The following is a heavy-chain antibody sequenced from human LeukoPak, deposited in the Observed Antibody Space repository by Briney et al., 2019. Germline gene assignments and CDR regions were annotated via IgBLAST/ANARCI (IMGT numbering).Heavy chain of an antibody. CDR2: ISYDGSNK. Sequence: GGSLRLSCAASGFTFSSYGMHWVRQAPGKGLEWVAVISYDGSNKYYADSVNGRFTISRDNSKNSLYLRMNSLRAEDTAVYYCAKDRVEWDLPTRNHFHYWGQGTLVTVSS. CDR3: AKDRVEWDLPTRNHFHY. J-gene: IGHJ4*02. CDR1: GFTFSSYG. D-gene: IGHD1-26*01. V-gene: IGHV3-30*18.